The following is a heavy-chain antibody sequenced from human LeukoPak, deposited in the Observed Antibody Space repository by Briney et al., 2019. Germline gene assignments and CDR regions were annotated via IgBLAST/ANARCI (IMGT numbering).Heavy chain of an antibody. CDR1: GYTFTSYA. CDR2: INAGNGNT. Sequence: ASVKVSCKASGYTFTSYAMHWVRQAPGQRLEWMGWINAGNGNTKYSQKFQGRVTITRDTSASTAYMELSSLRSDDTAIYYCARGMHPYGDSKGATWWYFDLWGRGTLVTVSS. D-gene: IGHD4-17*01. J-gene: IGHJ2*01. CDR3: ARGMHPYGDSKGATWWYFDL. V-gene: IGHV1-3*01.